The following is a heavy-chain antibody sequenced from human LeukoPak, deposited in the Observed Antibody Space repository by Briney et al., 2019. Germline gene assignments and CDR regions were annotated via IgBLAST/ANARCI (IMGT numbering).Heavy chain of an antibody. J-gene: IGHJ4*02. D-gene: IGHD3-22*01. CDR2: IIPIFGTA. CDR1: GGTFSSYA. V-gene: IGHV1-69*05. Sequence: GSSVKVSCKASGGTFSSYAISWVRQAPGQGLGWMGGIIPIFGTANYAQKFQGRVTITTDESTSTAYMELSSLRSEDTAVYYCASQRINYYDSSGYYYGFGAPFDYWGQGTLVTVSS. CDR3: ASQRINYYDSSGYYYGFGAPFDY.